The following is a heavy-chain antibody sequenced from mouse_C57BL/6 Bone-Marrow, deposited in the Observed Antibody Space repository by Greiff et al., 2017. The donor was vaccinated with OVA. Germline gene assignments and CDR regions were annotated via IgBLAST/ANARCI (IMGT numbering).Heavy chain of an antibody. CDR1: GFTFSDFY. CDR3: ARGSLRDWYFDV. Sequence: EVQLVESGGGLVQSGRSLRLSCATSGFTFSDFYMEWVRQAPGKGLEWIAASRNKANDYTTEYSASVKGRFIVSRDTSQSILYLQMNALRADDTAIYYCARGSLRDWYFDVWGTGTTVTVSS. V-gene: IGHV7-1*01. D-gene: IGHD1-1*01. J-gene: IGHJ1*03. CDR2: SRNKANDYTT.